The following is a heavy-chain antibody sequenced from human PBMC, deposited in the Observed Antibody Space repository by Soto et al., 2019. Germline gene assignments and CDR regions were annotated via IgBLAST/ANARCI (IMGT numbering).Heavy chain of an antibody. CDR3: ARGGHYGSPHYYYYYMDV. V-gene: IGHV3-64*01. D-gene: IGHD4-17*01. CDR1: GFTFSSYA. CDR2: ISSNGGST. J-gene: IGHJ6*03. Sequence: GGSLRLSCAASGFTFSSYAMHWVRQAPGKGLEYVSAISSNGGSTYYANSVKGRFTISRDNSKNTLYLQMGSLRAEDMAVYYCARGGHYGSPHYYYYYMDVWGKGTTVTVSS.